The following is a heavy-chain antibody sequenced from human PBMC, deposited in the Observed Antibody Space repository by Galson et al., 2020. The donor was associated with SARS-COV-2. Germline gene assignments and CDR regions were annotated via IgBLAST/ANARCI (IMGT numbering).Heavy chain of an antibody. V-gene: IGHV4-61*02. D-gene: IGHD3-22*01. CDR3: ARSHDCSGNSLDI. CDR1: GGSISSGSYY. CDR2: IHSTGST. J-gene: IGHJ3*02. Sequence: SETLSLTCTVSGGSISSGSYYWSWIRQPAGKELEWIGRIHSTGSTNYNPSLKSRVTISVDTSKNQFSLRLSSVTAADTAVYYCARSHDCSGNSLDIWGQGTMVTVSS.